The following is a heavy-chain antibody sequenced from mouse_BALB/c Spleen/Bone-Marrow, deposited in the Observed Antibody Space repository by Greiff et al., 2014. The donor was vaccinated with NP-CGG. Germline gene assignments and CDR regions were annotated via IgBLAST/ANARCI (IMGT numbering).Heavy chain of an antibody. CDR2: ISSGGST. V-gene: IGHV5-6-5*01. CDR3: ARGGGYYYAMDY. CDR1: GFTFSSYA. Sequence: EVKLVESGGGLVKPGGSLKLSCAASGFTFSSYAMSWVRQTPEKRLEWVASISSGGSTYYPDSVKGRFTISRGNARNILYLQMSSLRSEDTAMYYCARGGGYYYAMDYWGQGTSVTVSS. J-gene: IGHJ4*01.